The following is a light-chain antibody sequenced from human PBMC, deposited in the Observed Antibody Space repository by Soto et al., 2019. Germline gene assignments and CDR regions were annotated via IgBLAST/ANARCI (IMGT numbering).Light chain of an antibody. Sequence: IVMPQSPGTLSWSAWESATLSCQASQSLSSRYLSWYQQKPGQAPRILIYGAANRATGIPDRLSGSGSGTAYSTPISRLEPEGFAAYDCQQFGSSPPITFGQGTRLEI. J-gene: IGKJ5*01. V-gene: IGKV3-20*01. CDR3: QQFGSSPPIT. CDR1: QSLSSRY. CDR2: GAA.